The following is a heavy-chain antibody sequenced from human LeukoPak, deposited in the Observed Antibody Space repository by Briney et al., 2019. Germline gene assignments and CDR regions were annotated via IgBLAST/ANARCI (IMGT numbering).Heavy chain of an antibody. CDR1: GFTFSSYS. D-gene: IGHD3-16*01. CDR3: AKAPGGIVGY. J-gene: IGHJ4*02. CDR2: ISSSSSYI. V-gene: IGHV3-21*04. Sequence: GGSLRLSCAASGFTFSSYSMNWVRQAPGKGLEWVSSISSSSSYIYYADSVKGRFTISRDNAKNSLDLQMNSLRAEDTAVYYCAKAPGGIVGYWGQGTLVTVSS.